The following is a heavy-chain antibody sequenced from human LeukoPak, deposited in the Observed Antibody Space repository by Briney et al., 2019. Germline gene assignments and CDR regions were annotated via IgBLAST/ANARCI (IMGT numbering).Heavy chain of an antibody. J-gene: IGHJ4*02. V-gene: IGHV3-74*01. CDR1: GFTFGSYW. D-gene: IGHD4-17*01. Sequence: GGSLRLSCAASGFTFGSYWMHWVRQAPGKGLVWVSRINSDESSTNYADSVKGRFTISRDNAKNMLYLQMNSLRAEDTAVYYCARVKFAGDYPLDYWGQGTLVTVSS. CDR3: ARVKFAGDYPLDY. CDR2: INSDESST.